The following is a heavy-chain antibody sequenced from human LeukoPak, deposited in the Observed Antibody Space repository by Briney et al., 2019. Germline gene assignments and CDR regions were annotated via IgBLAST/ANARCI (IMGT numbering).Heavy chain of an antibody. CDR1: GFTFSSFW. CDR3: AKGAPYYFDY. CDR2: IRYDGSNK. V-gene: IGHV3-30*02. J-gene: IGHJ4*02. Sequence: GGSLRLSCAASGFTFSSFWMSWVRQAPGKGLEWVAFIRYDGSNKYYADSVKGRFTISRDNSKNTLYLQMNSLRAEDTAVYYCAKGAPYYFDYWGQGTLVTVSS.